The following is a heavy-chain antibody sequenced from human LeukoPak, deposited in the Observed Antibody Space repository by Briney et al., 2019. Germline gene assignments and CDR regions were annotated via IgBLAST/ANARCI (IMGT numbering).Heavy chain of an antibody. V-gene: IGHV3-53*04. CDR2: IYSGGST. CDR1: GFTVSSNY. Sequence: PGGSLRLSCAASGFTVSSNYMSWDRQAPGKGLEWVSVIYSGGSTYYADSVKGRFTISRHNSKNTLYLQMNSLRAEDTAVYYCARLTYGDYELNWFDPWGQGTLVTLSS. D-gene: IGHD4-17*01. J-gene: IGHJ5*02. CDR3: ARLTYGDYELNWFDP.